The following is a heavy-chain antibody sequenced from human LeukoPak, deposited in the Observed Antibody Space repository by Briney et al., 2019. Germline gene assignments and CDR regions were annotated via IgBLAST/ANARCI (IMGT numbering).Heavy chain of an antibody. CDR2: IYYSGST. CDR1: GGSISSSNYY. J-gene: IGHJ6*02. CDR3: ARGYSGYALGLYYYYGMDV. Sequence: SETLSLTCTVSGGSISSSNYYWGWIRQPPGKGLEWIGSIYYSGSTHYNPSLKSRVTISVDTSKNQFSLKLSSVTAADTAVYYCARGYSGYALGLYYYYGMDVWGQGTTVTVSS. D-gene: IGHD5-12*01. V-gene: IGHV4-39*01.